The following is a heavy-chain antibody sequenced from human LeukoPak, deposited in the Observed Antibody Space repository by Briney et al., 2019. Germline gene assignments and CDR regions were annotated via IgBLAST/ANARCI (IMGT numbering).Heavy chain of an antibody. CDR2: INAGNGNT. V-gene: IGHV1-3*01. J-gene: IGHJ3*02. D-gene: IGHD1-14*01. CDR3: VRNGLNNHGRSSGSFDI. CDR1: GYTFTGYY. Sequence: ASVKVSCKASGYTFTGYYMHWVRQAPGQRLEWMGWINAGNGNTKYTQEFQGRVTISRDTSASTAHMELNSLTSDDTAVYYCVRNGLNNHGRSSGSFDIWAQGTMVTVSS.